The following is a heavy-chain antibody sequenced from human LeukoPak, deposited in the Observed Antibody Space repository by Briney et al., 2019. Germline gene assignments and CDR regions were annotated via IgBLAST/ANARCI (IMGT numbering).Heavy chain of an antibody. CDR3: AIDPNWGTHS. CDR1: GFTFSTSA. J-gene: IGHJ4*02. D-gene: IGHD7-27*01. Sequence: PGGSLRLSCVVSGFTFSTSAMSWVRQAPGKGLEWVSGISESGGSIYYADSVRGRFTISRDNSKNALYLQMNSLRVEDTAVYYCAIDPNWGTHSWGQGVLVTVSS. CDR2: ISESGGSI. V-gene: IGHV3-23*01.